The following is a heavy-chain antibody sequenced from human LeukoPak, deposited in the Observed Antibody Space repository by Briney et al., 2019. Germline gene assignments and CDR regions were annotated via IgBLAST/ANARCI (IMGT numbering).Heavy chain of an antibody. CDR1: GFTFSGYG. Sequence: PGRSLRLSCAASGFTFSGYGMHWVRQAPGKGLEWVAVISHDGTKKYYADSVKGRFTISRDNSKNTLYLRMNSLRPDDTAVYYCTKDIGSDVSYFDYWDQGTLVTVSS. V-gene: IGHV3-30*18. CDR3: TKDIGSDVSYFDY. D-gene: IGHD5-12*01. CDR2: ISHDGTKK. J-gene: IGHJ4*02.